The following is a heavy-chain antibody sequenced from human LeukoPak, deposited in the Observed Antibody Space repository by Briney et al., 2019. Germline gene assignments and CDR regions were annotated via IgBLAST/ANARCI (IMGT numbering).Heavy chain of an antibody. CDR3: ARDSRYSGMDV. CDR2: IYYSGST. J-gene: IGHJ6*02. V-gene: IGHV4-59*01. Sequence: PSETLSLTCIVSDGSISSYYWSWIRQPPGKGLEWIGHIYYSGSTNYNPSLKSRVTISVDTSKTQFSLKLTSVTAADTAVYYCARDSRYSGMDVWGQGTTVTVSS. CDR1: DGSISSYY.